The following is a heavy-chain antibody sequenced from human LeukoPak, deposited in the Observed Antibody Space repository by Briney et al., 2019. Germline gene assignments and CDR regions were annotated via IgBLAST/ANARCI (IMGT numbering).Heavy chain of an antibody. Sequence: GGSLRLSCAASGFTFSSYAMSWVRQAPGKGLEWVSAISGSGGSTYYADPVKGRFTISRDNSKNTLYLQMNSLRAEDTAVYYCAKALHHGGAEPDYWGQGTLVTVSS. CDR2: ISGSGGST. CDR1: GFTFSSYA. J-gene: IGHJ4*02. CDR3: AKALHHGGAEPDY. D-gene: IGHD1-14*01. V-gene: IGHV3-23*01.